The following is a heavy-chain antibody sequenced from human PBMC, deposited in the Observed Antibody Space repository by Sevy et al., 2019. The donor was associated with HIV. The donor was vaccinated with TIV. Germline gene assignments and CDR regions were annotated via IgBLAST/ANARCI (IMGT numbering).Heavy chain of an antibody. CDR3: GRGGRDDYVWGSYRRSGERQPSYYYYYYMDV. CDR1: GFTFSSYA. CDR2: ISYDGSNK. V-gene: IGHV3-30-3*01. J-gene: IGHJ6*03. D-gene: IGHD3-16*02. Sequence: GGSLRLSCAASGFTFSSYAMHWVRQAPGKGLEWVAVISYDGSNKYYADSVKGRFTISRDNSKNTLYLQMNSLRAEDTAVYYCGRGGRDDYVWGSYRRSGERQPSYYYYYYMDVWGKGTTVTVSS.